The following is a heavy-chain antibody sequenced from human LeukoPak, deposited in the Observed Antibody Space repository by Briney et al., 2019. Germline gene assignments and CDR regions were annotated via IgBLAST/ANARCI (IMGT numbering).Heavy chain of an antibody. CDR3: ARESDY. CDR1: GVTFSSYA. CDR2: ISYDGSNK. J-gene: IGHJ4*02. Sequence: GRSPRLSCAASGVTFSSYAMHWVRQAPGKGLERVAVISYDGSNKYHADPVKRRFTISRDNSKNTLYLQMNSLRAEDTAVYYCARESDYWGQGTLVTVSS. V-gene: IGHV3-30-3*01.